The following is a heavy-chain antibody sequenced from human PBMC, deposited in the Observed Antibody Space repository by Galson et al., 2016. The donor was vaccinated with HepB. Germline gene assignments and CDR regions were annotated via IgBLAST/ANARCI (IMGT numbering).Heavy chain of an antibody. CDR3: AKDLKPGTLIAATGHY. Sequence: SLRLSCAASGFIFSNYAMSWVRQAPGRGLEWLSSISGNTGRTYYTHSVKGRIIISRDNSKNTLYLQMNSLRGEDTAVYYCAKDLKPGTLIAATGHYWGQGTLVIVPS. CDR1: GFIFSNYA. CDR2: ISGNTGRT. J-gene: IGHJ4*02. V-gene: IGHV3-23*01. D-gene: IGHD2-15*01.